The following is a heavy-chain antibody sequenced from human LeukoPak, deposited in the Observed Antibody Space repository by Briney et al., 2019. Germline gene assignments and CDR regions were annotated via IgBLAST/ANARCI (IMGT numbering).Heavy chain of an antibody. J-gene: IGHJ6*04. CDR1: GFTFSSYE. Sequence: PGRSLRLSCAASGFTFSSYEMNWVRQAPGKGLEWVSYISSSGSTIYYADSVKGRFTISRDNAKNSLYLHMNSLRDEDTAVYYCAELGITMIGGVWGRGTTVTISS. V-gene: IGHV3-48*03. D-gene: IGHD3-10*02. CDR2: ISSSGSTI. CDR3: AELGITMIGGV.